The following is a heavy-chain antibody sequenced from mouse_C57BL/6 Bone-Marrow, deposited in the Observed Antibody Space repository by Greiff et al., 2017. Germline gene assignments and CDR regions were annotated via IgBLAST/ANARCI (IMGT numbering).Heavy chain of an antibody. CDR1: GYTFTSYG. V-gene: IGHV1-81*01. Sequence: QVHVKQSGAELARPGASVKLSCKASGYTFTSYGISWVKQRTGQGLEWIGEIYPRSGNTYYNEKFKGKATLTADKSSSTAYMELRSLTSEDSAVYFCARGRISYFDYWGQGTTLTVSS. CDR3: ARGRISYFDY. J-gene: IGHJ2*01. CDR2: IYPRSGNT.